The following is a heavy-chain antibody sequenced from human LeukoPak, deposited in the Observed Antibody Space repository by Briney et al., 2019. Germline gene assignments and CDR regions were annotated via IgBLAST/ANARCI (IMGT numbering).Heavy chain of an antibody. V-gene: IGHV3-7*01. CDR1: GFTDSGLTFSSDW. Sequence: GGSLRLSCAGSGFTDSGLTFSSDWMSWVRQPPGKGLEWVANINQDTIKKYYLDSVKGRFTISRDHAKNSLYLQMNSLRAEDTAASFCASSPNWNEAEYYFEHWGRGTLVIVAS. J-gene: IGHJ4*02. D-gene: IGHD1-1*01. CDR3: ASSPNWNEAEYYFEH. CDR2: INQDTIKK.